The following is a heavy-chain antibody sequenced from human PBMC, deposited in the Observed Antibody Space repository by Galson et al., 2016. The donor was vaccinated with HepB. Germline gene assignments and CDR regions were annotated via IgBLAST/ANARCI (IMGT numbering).Heavy chain of an antibody. D-gene: IGHD6-19*01. Sequence: GWMNPNSGDTGYAQKFQGRVTMTRNTSISTAYMELSSLRSDDTAVYYCARWYGWFHWGQGTLVTVSS. J-gene: IGHJ4*02. CDR2: MNPNSGDT. V-gene: IGHV1-8*01. CDR3: ARWYGWFH.